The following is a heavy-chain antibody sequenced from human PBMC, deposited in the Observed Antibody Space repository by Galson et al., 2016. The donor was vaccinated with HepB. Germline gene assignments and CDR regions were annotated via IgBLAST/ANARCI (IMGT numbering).Heavy chain of an antibody. V-gene: IGHV3-30*18. J-gene: IGHJ4*02. D-gene: IGHD2-21*01. CDR2: MSYHGKNE. CDR3: AQDVTAYCAGYCPTPLDN. CDR1: RLTFRDYG. Sequence: SLRLSCAASRLTFRDYGIHWVRQAPGEGPEWVAFMSYHGKNEYYADSVMGRFTLSRDSNENTLSLQVNSLRPADTAVYYCAQDVTAYCAGYCPTPLDNWGQGTLVIVSP.